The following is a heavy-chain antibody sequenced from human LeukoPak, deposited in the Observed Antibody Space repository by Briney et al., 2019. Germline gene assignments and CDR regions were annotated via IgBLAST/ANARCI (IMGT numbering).Heavy chain of an antibody. CDR2: IYTSGST. Sequence: SETLSLTCTVSGGSISSGSYYWSWIRQPAGKGLEWIGRIYTSGSTNYNPSLKSRVTISVDTSKNQFSLKLSSVTAADTAVYYCARGYDFWSGYTLDYWGRGTLVTVSS. D-gene: IGHD3-3*01. V-gene: IGHV4-61*02. CDR3: ARGYDFWSGYTLDY. J-gene: IGHJ4*02. CDR1: GGSISSGSYY.